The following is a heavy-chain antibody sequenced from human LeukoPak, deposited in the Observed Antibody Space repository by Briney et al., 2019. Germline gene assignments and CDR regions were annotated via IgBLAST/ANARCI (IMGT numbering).Heavy chain of an antibody. CDR3: AKGRYSGYRDYYYYYYMDV. CDR2: LNPNSGGT. D-gene: IGHD5-12*01. CDR1: GYTFTGHY. J-gene: IGHJ6*03. V-gene: IGHV1-2*02. Sequence: ASVKVSCKASGYTFTGHYMHWVRRAPGQGPEWMGWLNPNSGGTKYAQKFQGRVTMARDTSSSTAYMEVTRLRSDDTAVYYCAKGRYSGYRDYYYYYYMDVWGKGTTVTVSS.